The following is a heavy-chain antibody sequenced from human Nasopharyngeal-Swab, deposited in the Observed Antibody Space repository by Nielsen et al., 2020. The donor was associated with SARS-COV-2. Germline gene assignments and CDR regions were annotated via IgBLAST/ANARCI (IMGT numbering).Heavy chain of an antibody. J-gene: IGHJ4*02. CDR2: SERGYIAT. D-gene: IGHD3-22*01. Sequence: ISCKGSGYRLTSYWIGRVRQMRSKCLGRMGISERGYIATGARPSFQGLVTISADKSISTTYLQWSSLKASDTAMYFCARLDYYDSSGYYSLIGPEYSFDDWGQGTLVTVSS. CDR3: ARLDYYDSSGYYSLIGPEYSFDD. CDR1: GYRLTSYW. V-gene: IGHV5-51*01.